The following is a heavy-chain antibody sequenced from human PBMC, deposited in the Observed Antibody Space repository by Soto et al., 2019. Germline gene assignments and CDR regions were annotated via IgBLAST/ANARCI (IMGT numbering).Heavy chain of an antibody. CDR3: AKGKSRTGGAFDI. CDR1: GFTFSSYA. Sequence: EVQLLESGGGLVQPGGSLRLSCAASGFTFSSYAMTWVRQAPGKGLEWVSGIGGGGGSTYYADSVKGRFTISRDNSKNTLYLQMNCLRAEDTAVYYCAKGKSRTGGAFDIWGQGTMVTVSS. CDR2: IGGGGGST. D-gene: IGHD3-10*01. V-gene: IGHV3-23*01. J-gene: IGHJ3*02.